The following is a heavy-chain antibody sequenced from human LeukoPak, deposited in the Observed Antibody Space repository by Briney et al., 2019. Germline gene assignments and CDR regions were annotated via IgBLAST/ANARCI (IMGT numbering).Heavy chain of an antibody. CDR3: ARDRVAARPPYWYFDL. CDR1: GGTFSSYA. V-gene: IGHV1-2*02. D-gene: IGHD6-6*01. J-gene: IGHJ2*01. CDR2: IIPNSGGT. Sequence: ASVKVSCKASGGTFSSYAISWVRQAPGQGLEWMGGIIPNSGGTNYAQKFQGRVTMTRDTSISTAYMELSRLRSDDTAVYYCARDRVAARPPYWYFDLWGRGTLVTVSS.